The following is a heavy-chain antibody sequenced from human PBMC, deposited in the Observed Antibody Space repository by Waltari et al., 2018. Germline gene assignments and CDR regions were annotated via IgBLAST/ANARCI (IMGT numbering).Heavy chain of an antibody. CDR3: ARDLDSSSWWAGPDAFDI. CDR2: ISYDGSNK. D-gene: IGHD6-13*01. CDR1: GFTFSSYA. J-gene: IGHJ3*02. Sequence: QVQLVESGGGVVQPGRSLRLSCAASGFTFSSYAMHWVRKAPGKGLEWVAVISYDGSNKYYADSVKGRFTISRDNSKNTLYLQMNSLRAEDTAVYYCARDLDSSSWWAGPDAFDIWGQGTMVTVSS. V-gene: IGHV3-30-3*01.